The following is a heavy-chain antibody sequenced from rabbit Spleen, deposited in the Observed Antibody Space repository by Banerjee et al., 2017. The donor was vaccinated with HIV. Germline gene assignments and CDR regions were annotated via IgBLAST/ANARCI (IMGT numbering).Heavy chain of an antibody. J-gene: IGHJ4*01. CDR3: TRDDGSGHYIDGYFNL. CDR2: IYTGNGKN. Sequence: QEQLVESGGGLVKPGASLTLTCKASSFSFSDRDVMCWVRQAPGKGLEWIGFIYTGNGKNYYASWAKGRFTISRASSTTVTLQVTSLTAADTATYFCTRDDGSGHYIDGYFNLWGPGTLVTVS. V-gene: IGHV1S45*01. D-gene: IGHD1-1*01. CDR1: SFSFSDRDV.